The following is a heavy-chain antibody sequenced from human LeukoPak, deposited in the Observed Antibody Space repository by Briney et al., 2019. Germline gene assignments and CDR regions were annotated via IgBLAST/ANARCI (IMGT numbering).Heavy chain of an antibody. CDR1: GFTFSSYW. V-gene: IGHV3-74*01. CDR2: INSDGSST. J-gene: IGHJ5*02. Sequence: GGSLRLSCAGSGFTFSSYWMHWVRQAPGKGLLWVSRINSDGSSTSYADSVKGRFTISRDNAKNTLYLQMNSLRAEDTAVYYCASLDVVVTASGRFDPWGQGTLVTVSS. D-gene: IGHD2-21*02. CDR3: ASLDVVVTASGRFDP.